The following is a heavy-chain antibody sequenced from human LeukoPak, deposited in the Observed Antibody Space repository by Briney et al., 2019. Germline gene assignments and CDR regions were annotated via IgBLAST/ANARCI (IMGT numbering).Heavy chain of an antibody. CDR3: ARDRSGYDFSAFDI. V-gene: IGHV4-59*01. Sequence: SETLSLTCTVSGGSISSYYWSWIRQPPGKGLEGIGYIHYSRRTNYNPSLKSRVTISVDTSKNQFSLKLSSVTAADTAVYYCARDRSGYDFSAFDIWGQGTMVTVSS. D-gene: IGHD5-12*01. CDR1: GGSISSYY. J-gene: IGHJ3*02. CDR2: IHYSRRT.